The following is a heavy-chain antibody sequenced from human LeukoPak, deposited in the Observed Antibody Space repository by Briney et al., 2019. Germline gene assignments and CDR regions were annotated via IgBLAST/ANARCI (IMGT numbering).Heavy chain of an antibody. J-gene: IGHJ1*01. Sequence: PSETLSLTCTVSGYSISSGYYWGWIRQPPGKGLEWTGSIYHSGSTYYNPSLKSRVTISVGTSKNQFSLKLSSVTAADTAVYYCARGDYGDFEYFQHWGQGTLVTVSS. D-gene: IGHD4-17*01. CDR2: IYHSGST. CDR3: ARGDYGDFEYFQH. V-gene: IGHV4-38-2*02. CDR1: GYSISSGYY.